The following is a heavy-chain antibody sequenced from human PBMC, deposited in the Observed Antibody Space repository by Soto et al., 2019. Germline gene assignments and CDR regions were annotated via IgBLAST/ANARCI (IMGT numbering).Heavy chain of an antibody. CDR1: GFTFSSYE. CDR2: ISTSGGST. Sequence: PGGSLRLSCTATGFTFSSYEMKWVRQAPGKGLEWVSYISTSGGSTFYADYVKGRFTISRDNAKSSLYLQMNSLRAEDTALYYCARGGDNGQYCHYWGQGTLVTVSS. V-gene: IGHV3-48*03. D-gene: IGHD2-8*01. CDR3: ARGGDNGQYCHY. J-gene: IGHJ4*02.